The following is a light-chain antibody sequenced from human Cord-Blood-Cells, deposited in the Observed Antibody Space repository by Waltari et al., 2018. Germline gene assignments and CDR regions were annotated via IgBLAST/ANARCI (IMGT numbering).Light chain of an antibody. CDR2: GAS. Sequence: EIVLTPSPGTLSLSPGERATLSCRAIQSVSSSYLAWYQQKPGQAPRLLIYGASSRATGIPDRFSGSGSGTDFTLTISRLEPEDFAVYYCQQYGSSPTFGPGTKVDIK. CDR1: QSVSSSY. CDR3: QQYGSSPT. J-gene: IGKJ3*01. V-gene: IGKV3-20*01.